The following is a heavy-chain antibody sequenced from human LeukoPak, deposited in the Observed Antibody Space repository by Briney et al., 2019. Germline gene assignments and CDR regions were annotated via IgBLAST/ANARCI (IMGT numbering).Heavy chain of an antibody. J-gene: IGHJ6*04. CDR1: GFTFSIYS. CDR3: ARVPNIVGGSGMDV. CDR2: ISSSSNSI. D-gene: IGHD2-15*01. V-gene: IGHV3-21*01. Sequence: GGSLRLSCAASGFTFSIYSMNWVRQAPGKGLGWVSSISSSSNSIYYADSVKGRFTISRDNAKNSLYLQMNSLRAEDTAVYYCARVPNIVGGSGMDVWGKGTTVTVSS.